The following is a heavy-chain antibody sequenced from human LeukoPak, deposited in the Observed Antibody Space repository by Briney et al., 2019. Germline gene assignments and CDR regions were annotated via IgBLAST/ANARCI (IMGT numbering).Heavy chain of an antibody. CDR1: GFNLSDYY. V-gene: IGHV3-11*01. Sequence: GGSLRLSCAASGFNLSDYYMTWIRQAPGKGLEGVSYISRSDSTIYYADSVKGRFTISRDNAKNSLYLQMNSLRAEDTAVYYCARGGYCSGGSCYSGYFQHWGQGTLVTVSS. D-gene: IGHD2-15*01. CDR3: ARGGYCSGGSCYSGYFQH. J-gene: IGHJ1*01. CDR2: ISRSDSTI.